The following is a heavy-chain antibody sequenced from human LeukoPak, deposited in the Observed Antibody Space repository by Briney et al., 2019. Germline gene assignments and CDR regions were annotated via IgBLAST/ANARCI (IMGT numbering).Heavy chain of an antibody. CDR2: IGTAGDT. CDR1: GFTFSSYD. J-gene: IGHJ3*02. D-gene: IGHD6-19*01. V-gene: IGHV3-13*01. CDR3: ARAGRGIAVWDAFDI. Sequence: PGGSLRLSCAASGFTFSSYDMHWVRQATGKGLEWVSAIGTAGDTYYPGSVKGRFTISRENAKNSLYLQMNGLRAGDTAVYYCARAGRGIAVWDAFDIWGQGTMVTVSS.